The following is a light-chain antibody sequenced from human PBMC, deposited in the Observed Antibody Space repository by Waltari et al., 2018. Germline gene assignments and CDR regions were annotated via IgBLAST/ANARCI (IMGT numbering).Light chain of an antibody. CDR2: DAS. V-gene: IGKV1-33*01. Sequence: DIQMTQSPSSLSASVGDRVTITCQASQDISNYLNWYQQKPGKAPKLLIYDASNLETGVPSRFSGSGSGTDFTFTISSLQPEDIATYYCQQSRAFGGGIKVEIK. CDR1: QDISNY. J-gene: IGKJ4*01. CDR3: QQSRA.